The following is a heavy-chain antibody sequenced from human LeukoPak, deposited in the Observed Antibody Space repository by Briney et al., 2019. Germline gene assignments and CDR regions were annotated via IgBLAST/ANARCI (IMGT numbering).Heavy chain of an antibody. J-gene: IGHJ4*02. V-gene: IGHV4-61*02. Sequence: SETLSLTCTVSGGSISSGSYYWSWIRQPAGKGLEWIGRIYTSGSTNYNPSLKSRVTISVDTSKNQFSLKLSSVTAADTAVYYCARDFYGSGTTDYWGQGTLVTVSS. CDR2: IYTSGST. CDR1: GGSISSGSYY. D-gene: IGHD3-10*01. CDR3: ARDFYGSGTTDY.